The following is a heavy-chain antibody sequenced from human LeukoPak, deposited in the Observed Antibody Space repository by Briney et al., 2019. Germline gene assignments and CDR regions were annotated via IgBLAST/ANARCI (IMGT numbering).Heavy chain of an antibody. CDR1: GFTFSSYS. CDR3: ARDTPNYDFWSGYYYCYYGMDV. Sequence: GGSLRLSCAASGFTFSSYSMNWVRQAPGKGLEWVSSISSSSSYIYYADSVKGRFTISRDNAKNSLYLQMNSLRAEDTAVYYCARDTPNYDFWSGYYYCYYGMDVWGQGTTVTVSS. J-gene: IGHJ6*02. CDR2: ISSSSSYI. D-gene: IGHD3-3*01. V-gene: IGHV3-21*01.